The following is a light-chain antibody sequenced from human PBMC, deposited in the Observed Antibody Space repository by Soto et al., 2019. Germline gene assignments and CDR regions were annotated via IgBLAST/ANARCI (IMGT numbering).Light chain of an antibody. CDR3: QQYGSSIT. Sequence: EIVFTQSPGTRCLCPWEIATLSCRASQSVSSYLAWYQQKPGQAPRLLIYGTSSRATGIPDRFSGSGSGTDFTLTISRLETEDFAVFYCQQYGSSITFGQGTRLEIK. CDR1: QSVSSY. V-gene: IGKV3-20*01. CDR2: GTS. J-gene: IGKJ5*01.